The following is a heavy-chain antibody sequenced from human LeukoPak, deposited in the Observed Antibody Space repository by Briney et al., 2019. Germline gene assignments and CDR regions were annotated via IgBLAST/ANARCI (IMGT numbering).Heavy chain of an antibody. CDR1: GFAFSSYA. J-gene: IGHJ4*02. Sequence: PGGSLRLSCAASGFAFSSYAMSWVRQAPGKGLEWVSAISGSGGSTYYADSVKGRFTISRDNSKNTLYLQMNSLRAEDTAVYYCARDMTGGNDFDYWGQGTLVTVSS. V-gene: IGHV3-23*01. D-gene: IGHD4-23*01. CDR2: ISGSGGST. CDR3: ARDMTGGNDFDY.